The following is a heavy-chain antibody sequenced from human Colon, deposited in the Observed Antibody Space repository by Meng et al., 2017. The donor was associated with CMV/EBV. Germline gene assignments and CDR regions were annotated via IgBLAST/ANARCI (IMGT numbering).Heavy chain of an antibody. CDR2: IYYSGST. D-gene: IGHD3-16*01. Sequence: FTVSGGSISPLHSYWGWIRQPPGKGLEWIGTIYYSGSTFYTPSLKSRVSTSVDMSKNQFSLKLSSVTAADTGVYYCARLDVSGSWFDPWGQGTLVTSPQ. CDR1: GGSISPLHSY. CDR3: ARLDVSGSWFDP. J-gene: IGHJ5*02. V-gene: IGHV4-39*01.